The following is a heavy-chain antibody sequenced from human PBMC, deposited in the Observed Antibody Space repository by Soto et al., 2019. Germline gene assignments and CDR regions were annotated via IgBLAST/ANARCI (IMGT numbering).Heavy chain of an antibody. V-gene: IGHV1-18*01. CDR2: ISAYNGNT. Sequence: ASVKVSCKASGYTFTSYGISWVRQEPGQGLEWMGWISAYNGNTNYAQKLQGRVTMTTDTSTSTAYMELRSLRSDDTAVYYCARDAMVRGVITPYYFGYWGQGTLVTVSS. J-gene: IGHJ4*02. CDR3: ARDAMVRGVITPYYFGY. CDR1: GYTFTSYG. D-gene: IGHD3-10*01.